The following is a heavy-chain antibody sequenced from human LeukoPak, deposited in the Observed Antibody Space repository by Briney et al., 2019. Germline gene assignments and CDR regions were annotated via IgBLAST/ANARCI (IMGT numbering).Heavy chain of an antibody. Sequence: SETLSLTCAVYGGSFSGYYWSWIRQPPGKGLEWIGENNHSGSTNYNPSLKSRVTISVDTSKNQFSLKLSSVTAADTAVYYCRAFDIWGQGTMVTVSS. CDR1: GGSFSGYY. V-gene: IGHV4-34*01. CDR3: RAFDI. J-gene: IGHJ3*02. CDR2: NNHSGST.